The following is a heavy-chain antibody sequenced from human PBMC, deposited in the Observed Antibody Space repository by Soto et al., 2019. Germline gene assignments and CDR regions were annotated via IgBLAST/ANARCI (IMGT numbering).Heavy chain of an antibody. CDR3: ATDIHATWLLNS. J-gene: IGHJ4*02. D-gene: IGHD2-2*02. Sequence: GRSLRVWCGAAGFTCGEQGSCWVRQAPGKGLEWVALIAPDASQIYYADSVKGRFTISRDNSKNTLYLQMNSLRAEDTSLYLCATDIHATWLLNSWGQGTLVTVSS. V-gene: IGHV3-30-3*01. CDR1: GFTCGEQG. CDR2: IAPDASQI.